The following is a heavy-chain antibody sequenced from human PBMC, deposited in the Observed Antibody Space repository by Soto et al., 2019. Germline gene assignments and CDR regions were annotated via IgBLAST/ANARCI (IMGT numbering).Heavy chain of an antibody. J-gene: IGHJ4*02. D-gene: IGHD3-22*01. Sequence: SVKVSCKASAGTFSSYAISWVRQAPGHGLEWMGGIIPIFGTANYAQKFQGRVTITSYESTSTAYMQLSRLRSEDTAVYYCARDNQYSGYSFDYWGQGTLVTVSS. CDR2: IIPIFGTA. CDR1: AGTFSSYA. V-gene: IGHV1-69*13. CDR3: ARDNQYSGYSFDY.